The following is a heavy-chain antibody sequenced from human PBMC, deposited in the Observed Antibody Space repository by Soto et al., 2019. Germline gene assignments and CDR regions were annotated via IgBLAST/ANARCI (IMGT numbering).Heavy chain of an antibody. Sequence: QVHLVQSGAEVKKPGASVKVSCKGSGYAFTTYGITWVRQAPGQGLEWMGWISAHNGNTNYAQKHQGRVTVTRDTSTSTAYMELRSLRSDDTAVYYWARGKYGAYWCQGAVVTVSS. CDR3: ARGKYGAY. J-gene: IGHJ4*02. V-gene: IGHV1-18*01. CDR1: GYAFTTYG. CDR2: ISAHNGNT. D-gene: IGHD2-2*01.